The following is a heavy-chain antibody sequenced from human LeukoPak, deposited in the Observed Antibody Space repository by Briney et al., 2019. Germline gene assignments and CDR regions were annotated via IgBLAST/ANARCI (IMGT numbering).Heavy chain of an antibody. CDR3: AKDQEGYSYGSYFDY. D-gene: IGHD5-18*01. V-gene: IGHV3-33*06. CDR2: IWYNGSNK. Sequence: GRSLRLSCAPSGFTFSSYGMHWARPAPGKGLEWVAVIWYNGSNKYYADTEKGRFTITRDNTKNTLYLQMNSLKARDTSVYYCAKDQEGYSYGSYFDYWGQGTLVTVSS. J-gene: IGHJ4*02. CDR1: GFTFSSYG.